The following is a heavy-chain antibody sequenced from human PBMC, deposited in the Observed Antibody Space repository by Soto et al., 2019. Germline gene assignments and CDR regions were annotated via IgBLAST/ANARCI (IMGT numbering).Heavy chain of an antibody. V-gene: IGHV3-30-3*01. Sequence: QVQLVESGGGVVQPGRSLRLSCAASGFTFSSYAMHWVRQAPGKGLEWVAVISYDGSNKYYADSVKGRFTISRDNSKNTLYLQMNSLRAEDTAVYYCARENCTNGVCLGYGMDVWGQGTTVTVSS. CDR2: ISYDGSNK. D-gene: IGHD2-8*01. J-gene: IGHJ6*02. CDR3: ARENCTNGVCLGYGMDV. CDR1: GFTFSSYA.